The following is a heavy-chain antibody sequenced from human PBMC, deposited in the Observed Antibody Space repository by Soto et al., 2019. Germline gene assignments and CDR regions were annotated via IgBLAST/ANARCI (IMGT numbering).Heavy chain of an antibody. V-gene: IGHV3-21*01. D-gene: IGHD6-19*01. J-gene: IGHJ4*02. CDR3: ARGSSVAPDY. Sequence: PGGSLRLSCAASGFTFSSYSMNWVRQAPGKGLEWVSSISSSSSYIYYADSVKGRFTISRDNAKNSLYLQMNSLRARDTAVYYCARGSSVAPDYWGQGTLVTVSS. CDR2: ISSSSSYI. CDR1: GFTFSSYS.